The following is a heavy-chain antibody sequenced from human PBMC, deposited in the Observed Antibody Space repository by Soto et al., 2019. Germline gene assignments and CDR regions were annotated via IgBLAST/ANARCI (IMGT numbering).Heavy chain of an antibody. CDR1: GFTFSSYA. CDR2: ISYDGSNK. Sequence: HPGGSLRLSCAASGFTFSSYAMHWVRQAPGKGLEWVAVISYDGSNKYYADSVKGRFTISRDNSKNTLYLQMNSLRAEDTAVYYCARPSYCSSTSCYSYFDYWGQGTLVTVSS. D-gene: IGHD2-2*01. J-gene: IGHJ4*02. V-gene: IGHV3-30-3*01. CDR3: ARPSYCSSTSCYSYFDY.